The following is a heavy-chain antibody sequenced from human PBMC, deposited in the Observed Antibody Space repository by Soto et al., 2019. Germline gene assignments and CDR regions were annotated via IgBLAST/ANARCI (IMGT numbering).Heavy chain of an antibody. V-gene: IGHV3-9*01. CDR3: GKGIWEQQLVPYYFDY. J-gene: IGHJ4*02. CDR1: GFTFDDYA. D-gene: IGHD6-13*01. Sequence: EVQLVESGGGLVQPARSLRLSCAASGFTFDDYAMHWVRQAPGKGLEWVSGISWNSGSIGYADSVKGRFTISRDNAKNSLYLQMNSLRAEDTALYYCGKGIWEQQLVPYYFDYWGQGTLVTVSS. CDR2: ISWNSGSI.